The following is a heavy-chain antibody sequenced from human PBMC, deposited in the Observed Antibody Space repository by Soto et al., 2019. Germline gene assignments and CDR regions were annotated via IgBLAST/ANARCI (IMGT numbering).Heavy chain of an antibody. CDR3: ARGWGKVYFDY. CDR2: IYYSGST. V-gene: IGHV4-59*01. CDR1: GGSISSYY. Sequence: QVQLQESGPGLVKPSETLSLTCTVSGGSISSYYWSWIRQPPGKGLEWIGYIYYSGSTNYSPSLKSRVTISVDTSKNQFSLKLSSVTAADTAVYYCARGWGKVYFDYWGQGTLVTVSS. J-gene: IGHJ4*02. D-gene: IGHD7-27*01.